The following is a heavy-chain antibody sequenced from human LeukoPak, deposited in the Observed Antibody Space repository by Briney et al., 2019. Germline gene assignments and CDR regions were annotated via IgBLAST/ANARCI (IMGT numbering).Heavy chain of an antibody. CDR3: AKDQVPLRYNWNTRWFDP. J-gene: IGHJ5*02. CDR2: ITGSGGST. V-gene: IGHV3-23*01. Sequence: GGSLRLSCAASGFTFSSYAMNWVRQAPGKGLEWVSGITGSGGSTSYADSVKGRFTISRDNSKNTLYLQMNSLRAEDTAVYYCAKDQVPLRYNWNTRWFDPWGQGTLVTVSS. CDR1: GFTFSSYA. D-gene: IGHD1-20*01.